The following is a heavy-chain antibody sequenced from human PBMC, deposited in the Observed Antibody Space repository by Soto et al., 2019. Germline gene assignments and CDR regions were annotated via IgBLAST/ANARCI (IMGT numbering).Heavy chain of an antibody. CDR3: GRYDTILGTNEVDN. Sequence: GASVKVSCKAFGYNFTNYAITWVRQAPGQGLQWMGWISVHSGYTYYTQSLRGRLTMTKDTSTTTAYMELRSLTSDDTAVYFCGRYDTILGTNEVDNWGQGTPVTVSS. CDR2: ISVHSGYT. CDR1: GYNFTNYA. V-gene: IGHV1-18*04. J-gene: IGHJ4*02. D-gene: IGHD3-3*01.